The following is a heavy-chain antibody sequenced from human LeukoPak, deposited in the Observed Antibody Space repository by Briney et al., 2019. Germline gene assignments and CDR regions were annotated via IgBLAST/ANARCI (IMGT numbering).Heavy chain of an antibody. Sequence: GGSLRLSCAASGFTFDDYGMSWVRQAPGKGLEWVSGINWNGGSTGYADSVKGRFTISRDNAKNTLYLQMNSLRAEDTAVYYCAKHRESAYYFTPLDYWGQGTLVTVSS. CDR3: AKHRESAYYFTPLDY. CDR2: INWNGGST. D-gene: IGHD2/OR15-2a*01. J-gene: IGHJ4*02. V-gene: IGHV3-20*04. CDR1: GFTFDDYG.